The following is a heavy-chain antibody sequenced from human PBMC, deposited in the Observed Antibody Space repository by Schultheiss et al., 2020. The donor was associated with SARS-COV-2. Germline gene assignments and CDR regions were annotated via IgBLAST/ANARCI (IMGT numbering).Heavy chain of an antibody. J-gene: IGHJ5*02. CDR1: GDSVRSSDDF. V-gene: IGHV4-61*05. D-gene: IGHD2-2*01. CDR2: IYYSGST. Sequence: SETLSLKCGVSGDSVRSSDDFWAWIRQPPGKGLEWIGYIYYSGSTNYNPSLKSRVTISVDTSKNQFSLKLSSVTAADTAVYYCAEEYCSSTSCSVRGGFDPWGQGTLVTVSS. CDR3: AEEYCSSTSCSVRGGFDP.